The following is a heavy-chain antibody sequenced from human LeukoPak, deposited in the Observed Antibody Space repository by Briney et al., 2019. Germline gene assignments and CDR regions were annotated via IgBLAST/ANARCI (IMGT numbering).Heavy chain of an antibody. D-gene: IGHD4-17*01. J-gene: IGHJ4*02. CDR3: ARVRDYGDSYHFDY. CDR2: ISYDGSNK. V-gene: IGHV3-30*04. Sequence: GGSLRLSCAASGFTFSSYAMHWVRQAPGKGLEWVAVISYDGSNKYYADSVKGRFTISRDNSKNTLYLQMNSLRAEDTALYYCARVRDYGDSYHFDYWGQGTLVTVSS. CDR1: GFTFSSYA.